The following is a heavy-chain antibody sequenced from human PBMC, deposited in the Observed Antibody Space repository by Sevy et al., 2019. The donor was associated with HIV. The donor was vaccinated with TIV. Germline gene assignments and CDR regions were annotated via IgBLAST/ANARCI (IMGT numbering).Heavy chain of an antibody. CDR1: GFTFSNYW. V-gene: IGHV3-33*01. D-gene: IGHD2-2*01. Sequence: GGSLRLSCAASGFTFSNYWMSWVRQAPGKGLEWVAVIWYDGSNKYYADSVKGRFTISRDNSKNTLYLQMNSLRAEDTAVYYCARDLRGYCSSTSCSKFSYYYGMDVWGQGTTVTVSS. CDR2: IWYDGSNK. J-gene: IGHJ6*02. CDR3: ARDLRGYCSSTSCSKFSYYYGMDV.